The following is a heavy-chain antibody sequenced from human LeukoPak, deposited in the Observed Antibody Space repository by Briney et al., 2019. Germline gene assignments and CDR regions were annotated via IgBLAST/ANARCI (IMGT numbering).Heavy chain of an antibody. CDR1: GFTFSSYG. CDR3: AKVMIAATPDY. CDR2: ISASGGST. D-gene: IGHD2-15*01. J-gene: IGHJ4*02. V-gene: IGHV3-23*01. Sequence: GGSLRRSCAASGFTFSSYGMSWVRQAPGKGLEWVSDISASGGSTYYADSVKGRFTISRDNGQNSLYLQMHSLRADDTAVYYCAKVMIAATPDYWGQGTLVTVSS.